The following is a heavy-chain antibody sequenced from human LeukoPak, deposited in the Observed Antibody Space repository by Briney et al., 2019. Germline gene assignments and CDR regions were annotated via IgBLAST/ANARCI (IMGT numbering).Heavy chain of an antibody. Sequence: SETLSLTCSVSGVPDSFGNYFWRWIRQPPGKGLEWIGSSAYGGSTYYTPSLKSRVTISVDTSKNPFLLRLTSVTAADAAVYYCASPHSGAWSKNYYFDYWGQGTLVTVSS. D-gene: IGHD6-19*01. V-gene: IGHV4-39*01. CDR3: ASPHSGAWSKNYYFDY. CDR1: GVPDSFGNYF. CDR2: SAYGGST. J-gene: IGHJ4*02.